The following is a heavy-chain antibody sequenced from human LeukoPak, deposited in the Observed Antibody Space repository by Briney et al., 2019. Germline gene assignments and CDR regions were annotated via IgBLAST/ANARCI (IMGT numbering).Heavy chain of an antibody. CDR3: AREISWAAAPPALDY. CDR1: GFTFSSYI. Sequence: GGSLRLSCAASGFTFSSYIMNWVRQAPGKGLEWVSSISSSSSYIYYADSVKGRFTISRDNAKNSLYLQMNGLRAEDTAVYYCAREISWAAAPPALDYWGQGTLFTVSS. V-gene: IGHV3-21*01. D-gene: IGHD6-13*01. CDR2: ISSSSSYI. J-gene: IGHJ4*02.